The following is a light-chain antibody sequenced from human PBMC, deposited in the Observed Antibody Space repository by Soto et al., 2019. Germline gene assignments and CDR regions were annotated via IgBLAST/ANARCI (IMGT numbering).Light chain of an antibody. CDR1: QSISSW. CDR2: MTS. Sequence: DIQMTQSPSTLSASVGDRVTITCRASQSISSWLAWYQQKPWKAPKLLIYMTSTLARGVPSRFSGSGSGTEFIITISSLQPDDLATYYRQQYNSYRSVGGGTEVEIK. CDR3: QQYNSYRS. V-gene: IGKV1-5*03. J-gene: IGKJ4*01.